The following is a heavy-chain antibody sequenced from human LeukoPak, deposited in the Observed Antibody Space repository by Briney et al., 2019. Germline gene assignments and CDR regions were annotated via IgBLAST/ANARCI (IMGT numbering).Heavy chain of an antibody. CDR3: ARFRYDNNGLLRAFDY. CDR1: AFTFSRYW. J-gene: IGHJ4*02. V-gene: IGHV3-7*01. D-gene: IGHD3-22*01. Sequence: SGGSLRLSCEASAFTFSRYWMSWVRQAPGKGLEWVANIRQDGNEKYYVDSVKGRFTISRDNAKSSMYVQMNSLRAEDTAVYFCARFRYDNNGLLRAFDYWGQGTLVTVSS. CDR2: IRQDGNEK.